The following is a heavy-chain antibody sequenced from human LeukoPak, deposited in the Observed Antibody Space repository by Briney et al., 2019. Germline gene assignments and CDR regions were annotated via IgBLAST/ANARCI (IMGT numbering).Heavy chain of an antibody. D-gene: IGHD2-8*01. V-gene: IGHV3-23*01. Sequence: GGSLRLSCAASGFTFSSYAMSWVPQAPGKGLEWVSAISGSGGSTYYADSVKGRFTISRDNSKNTLYLQMNSLRAEDTAVYYCAKDRSCTNGVCHGDFDYWGQGTLVTVSS. CDR1: GFTFSSYA. J-gene: IGHJ4*02. CDR3: AKDRSCTNGVCHGDFDY. CDR2: ISGSGGST.